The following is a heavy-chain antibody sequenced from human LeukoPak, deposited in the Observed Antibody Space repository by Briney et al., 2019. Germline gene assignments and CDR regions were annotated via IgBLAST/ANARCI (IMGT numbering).Heavy chain of an antibody. CDR2: ITKSGDQT. D-gene: IGHD5-24*01. J-gene: IGHJ3*02. Sequence: PGGSLRLSCVPSGITFSNSALSWVRQAPGKGLEWVSTITKSGDQTHYADSVRGLFTISRDIFKNTLYLQINSLRAEDTAVYHCVKSAGKDGYRDVFDIWGQGTVVTVSS. CDR1: GITFSNSA. CDR3: VKSAGKDGYRDVFDI. V-gene: IGHV3-23*01.